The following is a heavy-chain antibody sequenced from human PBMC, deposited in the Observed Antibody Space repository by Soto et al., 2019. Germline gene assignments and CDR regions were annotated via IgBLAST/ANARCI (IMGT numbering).Heavy chain of an antibody. D-gene: IGHD3-9*01. CDR2: IYFRGNT. CDR3: ARLEGLATISYYFDF. V-gene: IGHV4-39*01. CDR1: GDSINNDKYY. J-gene: IGHJ4*02. Sequence: QLQLQESGPGLVKPSETLSLTCSVSGDSINNDKYYWGWIRQPPGKGLEWIGSIYFRGNTYYNPSLQTRVTISLDKSKSQFSLKLNSVTAADSAVYFCARLEGLATISYYFDFWGQGALVTVSS.